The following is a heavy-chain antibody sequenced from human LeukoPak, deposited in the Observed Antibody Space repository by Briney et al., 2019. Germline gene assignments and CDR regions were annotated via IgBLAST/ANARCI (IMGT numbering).Heavy chain of an antibody. Sequence: PGGSRRLSCAASGFSVSSNCMSWVRQAPGKGLEWVSVIYNGGSTYYADSVKGRFTISRDNSKNTVYLQMSSLRAEDTAVFYCARSKSHFDSCGYFDSWGQGTLVTVSS. D-gene: IGHD3-22*01. V-gene: IGHV3-66*01. J-gene: IGHJ4*02. CDR1: GFSVSSNC. CDR3: ARSKSHFDSCGYFDS. CDR2: IYNGGST.